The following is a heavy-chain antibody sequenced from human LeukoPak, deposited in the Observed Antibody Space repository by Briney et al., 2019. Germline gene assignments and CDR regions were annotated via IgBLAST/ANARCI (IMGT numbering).Heavy chain of an antibody. J-gene: IGHJ6*03. Sequence: GGSLRLSCAASGFTFKTYWMTWVRQAPGKGLEWVANIKEDGNEEVYVDSVKGRFTISRDNAKNSLYLEMSSLIADDTGVYYCARAQGDFHHYMDVWGKGTTVTVSS. V-gene: IGHV3-7*01. CDR3: ARAQGDFHHYMDV. D-gene: IGHD3-16*01. CDR1: GFTFKTYW. CDR2: IKEDGNEE.